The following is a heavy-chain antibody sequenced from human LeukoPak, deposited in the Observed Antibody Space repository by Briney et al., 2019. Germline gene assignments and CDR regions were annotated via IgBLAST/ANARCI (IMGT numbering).Heavy chain of an antibody. Sequence: GASVKVSCKVSGYTLTELSMHWVRQAPGKGLEWMGGFEPEDGETIYAQRFQGRVTMTEDTSTDTAYMELSSLRSEDTAVYYCATTGSGNYYYYYMAVWGKGTTVTVSS. V-gene: IGHV1-24*01. CDR3: ATTGSGNYYYYYMAV. CDR2: FEPEDGET. J-gene: IGHJ6*03. D-gene: IGHD3-10*01. CDR1: GYTLTELS.